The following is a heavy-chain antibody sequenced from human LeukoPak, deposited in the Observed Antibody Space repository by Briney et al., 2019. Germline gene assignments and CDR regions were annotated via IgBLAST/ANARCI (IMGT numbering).Heavy chain of an antibody. J-gene: IGHJ4*02. CDR1: GYSISSGYY. CDR2: IHHSGST. V-gene: IGHV4-38-2*02. D-gene: IGHD6-19*01. CDR3: ARDEYSGGWYGGY. Sequence: PSETLSLTCTVSGYSISSGYYWGWIRQPPGKGLEWIGSIHHSGSTYYNPSLKSRVTISVDTSKNQFPLKLSSVTAADTAVYYCARDEYSGGWYGGYWGQGTLVTVSS.